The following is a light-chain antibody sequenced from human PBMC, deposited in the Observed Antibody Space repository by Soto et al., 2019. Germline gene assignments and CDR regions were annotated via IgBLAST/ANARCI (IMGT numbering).Light chain of an antibody. V-gene: IGKV3-15*01. Sequence: EVVMTQSPATLSVSPGERGTLSCRASQSVGRNLAWYQQKPGQAPRLLIYGASTRATGIPARFSGSGSGTEFTLTISSLQSEDFATYYCQQYYTYPYTFGQGTKLEI. J-gene: IGKJ2*01. CDR3: QQYYTYPYT. CDR2: GAS. CDR1: QSVGRN.